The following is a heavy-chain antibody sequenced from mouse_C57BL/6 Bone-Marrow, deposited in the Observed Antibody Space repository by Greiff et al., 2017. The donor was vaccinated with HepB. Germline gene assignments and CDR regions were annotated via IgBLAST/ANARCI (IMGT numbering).Heavy chain of an antibody. Sequence: VQLQQSGAELVRPGASVKLSCTASGFNIKDDYMHWVKQRPEQGLEWIGWIDPENGDTEYASKFQGKATITADPSSKTAYLQLSSLTSEDTAVYYCTRWLLDYWGQGTTLTVSS. CDR2: IDPENGDT. V-gene: IGHV14-4*01. CDR1: GFNIKDDY. CDR3: TRWLLDY. D-gene: IGHD2-3*01. J-gene: IGHJ2*01.